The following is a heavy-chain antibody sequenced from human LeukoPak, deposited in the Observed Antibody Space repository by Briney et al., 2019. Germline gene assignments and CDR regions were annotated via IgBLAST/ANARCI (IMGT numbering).Heavy chain of an antibody. Sequence: KVCCKASGGTFSSYAISWVRQAPGPGLEWMRRIIPILGIATYAQKFQGRVTITADKSTSTAYMELSSLRSEDTAVYYCAKDRPCTMPFDYWGQGTLVSVSS. J-gene: IGHJ4*02. D-gene: IGHD2-2*01. CDR2: IIPILGIA. V-gene: IGHV1-69*04. CDR3: AKDRPCTMPFDY. CDR1: GGTFSSYA.